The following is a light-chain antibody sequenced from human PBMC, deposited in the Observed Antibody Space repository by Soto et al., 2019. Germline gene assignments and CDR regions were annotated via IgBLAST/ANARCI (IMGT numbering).Light chain of an antibody. CDR2: AAS. V-gene: IGKV1-9*01. Sequence: IQLPQSPSFLSASVGDRVTITCRASQGISSYLAWYQQKPGKAPKLLIYAASTLQSGVPSRFSGSGSGTEFTLTISSLQPEDFATYYCLQHNSYPLTFGGGTKV. J-gene: IGKJ4*01. CDR3: LQHNSYPLT. CDR1: QGISSY.